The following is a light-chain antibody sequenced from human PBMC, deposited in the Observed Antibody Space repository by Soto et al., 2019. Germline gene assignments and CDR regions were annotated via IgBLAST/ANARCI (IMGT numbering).Light chain of an antibody. CDR2: GAS. CDR1: QSVSSN. J-gene: IGKJ4*01. Sequence: EIVMTHSPATLSVSPGERVTLSCRASQSVSSNLAWYQHKPGQAPRLLIFGASTRATGVPARFSGSGSGTEFTRTISSLQSEDFAVYYCQQYEKWPLTFGGGTKVEIK. CDR3: QQYEKWPLT. V-gene: IGKV3-15*01.